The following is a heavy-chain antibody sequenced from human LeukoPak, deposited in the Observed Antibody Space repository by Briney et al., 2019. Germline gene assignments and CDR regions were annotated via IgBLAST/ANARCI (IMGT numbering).Heavy chain of an antibody. Sequence: KSSETLSLTCAVYGGSFSGYYWSWIRQPPGKGLEWIGDIFDGKTINYNPSLKSRVTISAATSSQQFSLNLKSVTAADTAVYFCASGAWATRLNSWAQGALVIVSS. CDR1: GGSFSGYY. V-gene: IGHV4-34*12. CDR2: IFDGKTI. J-gene: IGHJ4*02. D-gene: IGHD5-24*01. CDR3: ASGAWATRLNS.